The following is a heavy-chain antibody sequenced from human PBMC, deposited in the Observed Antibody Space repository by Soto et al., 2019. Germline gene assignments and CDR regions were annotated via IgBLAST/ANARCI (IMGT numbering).Heavy chain of an antibody. CDR2: ITRNSDI. Sequence: GGSLRLSCAASGFTFSSYSMHWVRQAPGKGLEWVSAITRNSDIYYADSVKGRFTISRDNAQNSVSLQMDSLRAEDTAVYYCAREETAWPLAYGLDVWGQGTTVTVSS. V-gene: IGHV3-21*01. CDR3: AREETAWPLAYGLDV. CDR1: GFTFSSYS. J-gene: IGHJ6*02. D-gene: IGHD2-21*02.